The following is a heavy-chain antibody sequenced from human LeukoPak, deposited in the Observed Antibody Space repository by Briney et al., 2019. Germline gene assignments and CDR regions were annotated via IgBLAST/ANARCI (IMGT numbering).Heavy chain of an antibody. CDR1: GGSISSYY. CDR3: ARTYCSGGSCYSDY. CDR2: IYYSGST. D-gene: IGHD2-15*01. Sequence: SETLSLTCTVSGGSISSYYWSWIRQPPGKGLEWIGYIYYSGSTNYNPSLKSRVTISVDTSKNQFSLKLSSVTAADTAVYYSARTYCSGGSCYSDYWGQGTLVTVSS. V-gene: IGHV4-59*01. J-gene: IGHJ4*02.